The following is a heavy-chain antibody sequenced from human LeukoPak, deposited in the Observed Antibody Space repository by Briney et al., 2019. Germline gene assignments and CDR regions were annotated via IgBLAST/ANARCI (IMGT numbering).Heavy chain of an antibody. CDR1: GGTFSNYA. J-gene: IGHJ6*03. D-gene: IGHD2-2*01. V-gene: IGHV1-69*05. CDR2: IIPIFGTA. Sequence: SVKVSCKASGGTFSNYAISWVRQAPGQGLEWMGRIIPIFGTANYAQKLQGRVTITTDESTSTAYMELSSLRSEDTAVYYCARIPPHRIPESPIPYYYYMDVWGNGTTVTVSS. CDR3: ARIPPHRIPESPIPYYYYMDV.